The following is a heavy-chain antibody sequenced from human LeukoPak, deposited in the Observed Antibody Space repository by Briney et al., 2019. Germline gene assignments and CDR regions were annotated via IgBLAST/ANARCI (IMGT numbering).Heavy chain of an antibody. J-gene: IGHJ4*02. V-gene: IGHV3-23*01. CDR2: ISGSGGST. D-gene: IGHD3-9*01. Sequence: PGGSLRLSCAASGFTFSSYAMSWDREAPGKGLEWVSAISGSGGSTYYADSVKGRFTISRDNSKNTLYLQMNSLRAEDTAVYYCAKDPLLRYFDWLPDYFDYWGQGTLVTVSS. CDR3: AKDPLLRYFDWLPDYFDY. CDR1: GFTFSSYA.